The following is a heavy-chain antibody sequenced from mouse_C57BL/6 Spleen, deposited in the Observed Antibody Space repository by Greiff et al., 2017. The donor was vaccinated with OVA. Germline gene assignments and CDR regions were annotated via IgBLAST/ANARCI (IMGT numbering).Heavy chain of an antibody. CDR1: GYTFTSYW. Sequence: VKLQQPGAELVKPGASVKLSCKASGYTFTSYWMHWVKQRPGQGLEWIGMIHPNSGSTNYNEKFKSKATLTVDKSSSTAYMQLSSLTSEDSAVYYCARAAYESYFDYWGQGTTLTVSS. CDR3: ARAAYESYFDY. V-gene: IGHV1-64*01. D-gene: IGHD2-3*01. CDR2: IHPNSGST. J-gene: IGHJ2*01.